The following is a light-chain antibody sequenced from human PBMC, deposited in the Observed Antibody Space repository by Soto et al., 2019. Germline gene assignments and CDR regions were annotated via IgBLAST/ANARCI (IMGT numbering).Light chain of an antibody. CDR2: DNS. CDR1: SSNIGAGYD. Sequence: QSVLTQPPSVSGAPGQRVTISCTGSSSNIGAGYDVDWYQQLPGTAPKLLIYDNSNRPSGVPDRFSGSKSGTSASLAITGLQAEDEADYYCQSYDRSLSGSRVFGTGTKVTVL. CDR3: QSYDRSLSGSRV. J-gene: IGLJ1*01. V-gene: IGLV1-40*01.